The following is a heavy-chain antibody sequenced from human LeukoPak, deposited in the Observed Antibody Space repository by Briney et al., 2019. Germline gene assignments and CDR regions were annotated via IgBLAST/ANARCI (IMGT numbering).Heavy chain of an antibody. Sequence: QPGGSLRLSCAASGFTFSSYWMHWVRQAPGKGLVWVSRINSDGSSTSYADSVKGRFTISRDNSKNTLYLQMNSLRAEDTAVYYCAKSHYGDYSGAFDIWGQGTMVTVSS. CDR2: INSDGSST. D-gene: IGHD4-17*01. J-gene: IGHJ3*02. CDR1: GFTFSSYW. CDR3: AKSHYGDYSGAFDI. V-gene: IGHV3-74*01.